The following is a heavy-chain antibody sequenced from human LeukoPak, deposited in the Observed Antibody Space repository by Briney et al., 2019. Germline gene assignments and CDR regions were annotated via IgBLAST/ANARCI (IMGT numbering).Heavy chain of an antibody. CDR3: ARGGYYSESGGVGAFDI. Sequence: GGSLRLSCAVSGFTFSSYDMHWVRQATGKGLEWVSAIGTVGATYYSDSVKGRFTISRENAKNSLYLQMNSLRAGDTAVYYCARGGYYSESGGVGAFDIWGLGTMVTVSS. CDR2: IGTVGAT. CDR1: GFTFSSYD. J-gene: IGHJ3*02. D-gene: IGHD3-22*01. V-gene: IGHV3-13*01.